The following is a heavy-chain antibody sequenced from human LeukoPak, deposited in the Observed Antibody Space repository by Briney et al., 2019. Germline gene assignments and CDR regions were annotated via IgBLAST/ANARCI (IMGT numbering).Heavy chain of an antibody. J-gene: IGHJ6*03. D-gene: IGHD3-22*01. CDR1: GGTFSSYA. V-gene: IGHV1-69*05. CDR2: IIPIFGTA. Sequence: RASVKVSCKASGGTFSSYAISWVRQAPGQGLEWMGRIIPIFGTANYAQKFQGRVTITTDESTSTAYMELSSLRSEDTAVYYCARDAYYYDSSGDWPGVDYYMGVWGKGTTVTVSS. CDR3: ARDAYYYDSSGDWPGVDYYMGV.